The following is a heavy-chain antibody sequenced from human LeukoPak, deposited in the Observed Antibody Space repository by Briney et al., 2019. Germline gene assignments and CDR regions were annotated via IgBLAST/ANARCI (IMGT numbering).Heavy chain of an antibody. CDR2: ISYDGSNR. CDR3: ARGVVVTAPTSGFDY. V-gene: IGHV3-30*04. D-gene: IGHD2-21*02. J-gene: IGHJ4*02. Sequence: GGSLRLSCAASGFTFSSYAMHWVRQAPGKGLGWVAVISYDGSNRYYADSVKGRFTISRDNSKNTLYLQMNSLRAEDTAVYYCARGVVVTAPTSGFDYWGQGTLVTVSS. CDR1: GFTFSSYA.